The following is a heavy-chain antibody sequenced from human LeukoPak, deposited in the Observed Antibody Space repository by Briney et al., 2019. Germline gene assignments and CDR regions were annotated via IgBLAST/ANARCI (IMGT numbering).Heavy chain of an antibody. Sequence: ASVKVSCKASGYTFTSYDINWVRQATGQGLEWMGWMNPNSGNTGYAQKFQGRVTITRNTSISTAYMELSSLRSEDTAVYYCARVPLPPLYSGSSLYAFDIWGQGTMVTVSS. D-gene: IGHD1-26*01. CDR1: GYTFTSYD. J-gene: IGHJ3*02. CDR2: MNPNSGNT. V-gene: IGHV1-8*03. CDR3: ARVPLPPLYSGSSLYAFDI.